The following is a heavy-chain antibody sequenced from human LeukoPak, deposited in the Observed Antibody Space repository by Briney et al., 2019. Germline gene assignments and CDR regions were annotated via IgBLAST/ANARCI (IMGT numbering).Heavy chain of an antibody. D-gene: IGHD3-22*01. Sequence: KPSETLSLTCTVSGGSISSYYWSWIRQPPGKGLEWIGYIYYSGSTNYNPSLKSRVTISVDTSKNQFSLKLSSVTAADTAVYYCARDVGGGYQLDYWGQGTLVTVSS. J-gene: IGHJ4*02. CDR2: IYYSGST. V-gene: IGHV4-59*01. CDR1: GGSISSYY. CDR3: ARDVGGGYQLDY.